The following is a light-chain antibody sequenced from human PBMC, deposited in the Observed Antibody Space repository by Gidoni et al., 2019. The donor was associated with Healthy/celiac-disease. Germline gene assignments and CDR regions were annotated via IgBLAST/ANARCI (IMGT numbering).Light chain of an antibody. CDR1: SSNIGSNY. CDR2: RNN. CDR3: AAWDDSLSGLV. Sequence: QSVLTQPPSASGPPGQRVTISCSGSSSNIGSNYVYWYQQLPGTAPKLLIYRNNPRPSGVPDRFSGSKSGTSASLAISGLRSEDEADYYCAAWDDSLSGLVFGGGTKLTVL. J-gene: IGLJ2*01. V-gene: IGLV1-47*01.